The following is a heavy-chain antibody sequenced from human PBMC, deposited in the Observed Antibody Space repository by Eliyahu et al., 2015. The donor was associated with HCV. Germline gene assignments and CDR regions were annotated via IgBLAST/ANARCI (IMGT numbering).Heavy chain of an antibody. Sequence: EVQLVESGGGLVQPGGSLRLSCAASGFTFSSYWMHWVRQAPGKGLVWVSRINSDGSSTSYADSVKGRFTISRDNTKNTLYLQMNSLRAEDTAVYYCAKESRGYFDWLLFPAAFDYWGQGTLVTVSS. V-gene: IGHV3-74*01. J-gene: IGHJ4*02. CDR2: INSDGSST. CDR1: GFTFSSYW. CDR3: AKESRGYFDWLLFPAAFDY. D-gene: IGHD3-9*01.